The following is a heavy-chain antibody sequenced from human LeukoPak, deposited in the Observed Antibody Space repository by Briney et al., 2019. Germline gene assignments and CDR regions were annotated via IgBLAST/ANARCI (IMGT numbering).Heavy chain of an antibody. J-gene: IGHJ6*03. CDR1: GGSISSYH. Sequence: SETLSLACTVSGGSISSYHWSWIRQPAGKGPEWIGRIYTSGSTNYNPSLKSRVTMSVDTSKNQFSLKLSSVTAADTAVYYCASSSWSRSYYYYYMDVWGKGTTVTVSS. D-gene: IGHD6-13*01. CDR3: ASSSWSRSYYYYYMDV. CDR2: IYTSGST. V-gene: IGHV4-4*07.